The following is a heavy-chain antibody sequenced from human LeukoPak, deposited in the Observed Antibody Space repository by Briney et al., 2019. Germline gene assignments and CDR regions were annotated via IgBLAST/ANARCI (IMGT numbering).Heavy chain of an antibody. CDR1: GGSTSPTDYF. CDR3: MGMGA. D-gene: IGHD3-16*01. CDR2: IYYSGTT. J-gene: IGHJ5*02. Sequence: SQTLSLTCTVSGGSTSPTDYFWSWVRQPPGKGLEFLGYIYYSGTTSYTPSLKSRLTISIDKSTNQFFLRLRSVTAADTAVYYCMGMGAWGQGILVTVSS. V-gene: IGHV4-30-4*01.